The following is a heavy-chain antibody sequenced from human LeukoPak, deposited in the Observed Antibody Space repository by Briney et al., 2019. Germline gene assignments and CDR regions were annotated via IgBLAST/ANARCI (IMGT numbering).Heavy chain of an antibody. CDR1: GYTFTGYY. D-gene: IGHD6-13*01. Sequence: ASVKVSCKASGYTFTGYYMHWVRQAPGQGLEWMGWINPNSGGTNYAQKFQGRVTMTRDTSISTAYMELSRLRSDDTAVYYCARAEVRQQLVRGCYFDYWGQGTLVTVSS. V-gene: IGHV1-2*02. CDR2: INPNSGGT. J-gene: IGHJ4*02. CDR3: ARAEVRQQLVRGCYFDY.